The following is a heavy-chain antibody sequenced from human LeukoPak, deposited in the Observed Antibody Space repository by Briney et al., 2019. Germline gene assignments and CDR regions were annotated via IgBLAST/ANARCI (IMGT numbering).Heavy chain of an antibody. V-gene: IGHV3-53*01. Sequence: GGSLRLSCAASGFTVSSNYMSWVRQAPGKGLEWVSVIYSGGSTYYADSVKGRFTISRDNAKNTLYLQMNSLRAEDTAVYYCAELGITMIGGVWGKGTTVTISS. CDR3: AELGITMIGGV. D-gene: IGHD3-10*02. CDR1: GFTVSSNY. J-gene: IGHJ6*04. CDR2: IYSGGST.